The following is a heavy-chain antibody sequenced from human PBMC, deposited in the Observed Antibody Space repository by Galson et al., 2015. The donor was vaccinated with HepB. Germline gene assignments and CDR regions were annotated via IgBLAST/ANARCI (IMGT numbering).Heavy chain of an antibody. J-gene: IGHJ4*02. CDR3: AREIAIGGIAWVFDS. D-gene: IGHD3-16*01. Sequence: SVKVSCKASGYTFSGYLIHWVRQAPGQGLEWMGRINPNSDSTNYGQKFRGRVTMTRDTSITTAYMELRGLRSDDTAVYYCAREIAIGGIAWVFDSWGQGTLVTVSS. CDR1: GYTFSGYL. CDR2: INPNSDST. V-gene: IGHV1-2*06.